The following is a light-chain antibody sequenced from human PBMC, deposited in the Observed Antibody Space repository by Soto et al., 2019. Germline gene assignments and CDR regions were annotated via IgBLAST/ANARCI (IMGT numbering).Light chain of an antibody. Sequence: VLTQSPASLSLSPGERATLSCQASQSVTKYLAWYQQKPGKALRLVMYDVSKREAGIPARFNGSGSGTDFTLTISSLEPEDFAVYYCHQRSNGPLTFGGGTKVEIK. V-gene: IGKV3-11*01. CDR2: DVS. CDR3: HQRSNGPLT. J-gene: IGKJ4*01. CDR1: QSVTKY.